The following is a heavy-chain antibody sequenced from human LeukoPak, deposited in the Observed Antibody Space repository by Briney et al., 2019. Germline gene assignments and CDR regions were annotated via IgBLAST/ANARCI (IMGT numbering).Heavy chain of an antibody. CDR2: INSDGSST. CDR1: GFTFSSYW. V-gene: IGHV3-74*01. CDR3: ARDRRLYYYDSRDAFDI. D-gene: IGHD3-22*01. Sequence: GGSLRLSCAASGFTFSSYWMHWVRQAPGKGLVWVSRINSDGSSTSYADSVKGRSTISRDNAKNTLYLQMNSLRAEDTAVYYCARDRRLYYYDSRDAFDIWGQGTMVTVSS. J-gene: IGHJ3*02.